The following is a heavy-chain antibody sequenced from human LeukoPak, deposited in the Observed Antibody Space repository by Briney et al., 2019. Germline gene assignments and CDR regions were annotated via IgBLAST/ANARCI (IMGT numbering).Heavy chain of an antibody. V-gene: IGHV3-23*01. D-gene: IGHD6-19*01. CDR2: ISGKYETT. CDR3: AKDLYTVPGACDF. Sequence: GGSLRLSCAASGFSFTSYAVSWVRQAPGKGLEWISGISGKYETTYYADSVEGRFTISSDISKNTVYLEMKSLKVEDAAVYYCAKDLYTVPGACDFWGQGAPVTVSS. J-gene: IGHJ4*02. CDR1: GFSFTSYA.